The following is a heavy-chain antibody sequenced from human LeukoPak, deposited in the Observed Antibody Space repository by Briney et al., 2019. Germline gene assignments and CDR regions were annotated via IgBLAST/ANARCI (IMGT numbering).Heavy chain of an antibody. J-gene: IGHJ4*02. CDR3: AREFTGYGNTDY. CDR1: GFTFNSYW. CDR2: IKRDGSEK. V-gene: IGHV3-7*03. Sequence: PGGSLRLSCAASGFTFNSYWMNWVRQAPGKGLEWVANIKRDGSEKYYVDSVKGRFTISRDNAKNSLDLQMNSLRADDTAVYYCAREFTGYGNTDYWGQGTLVTVSS. D-gene: IGHD5-12*01.